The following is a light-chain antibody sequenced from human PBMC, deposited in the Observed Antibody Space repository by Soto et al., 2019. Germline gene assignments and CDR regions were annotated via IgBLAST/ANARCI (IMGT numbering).Light chain of an antibody. V-gene: IGKV3-20*01. CDR1: QTLTTRF. CDR2: GAS. J-gene: IGKJ2*01. Sequence: EIVLTQSPGTLSLSPGERATLSCMASQTLTTRFLAWYQQKPGQAPRLLIYGASSRATGIPDRFSGSGSGTEYTLTIRLLEPEDFAVYSCQQYADLPYTFGQGTTLEIK. CDR3: QQYADLPYT.